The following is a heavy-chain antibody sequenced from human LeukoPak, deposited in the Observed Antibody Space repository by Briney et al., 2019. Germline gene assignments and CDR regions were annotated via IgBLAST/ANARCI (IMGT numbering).Heavy chain of an antibody. D-gene: IGHD4-17*01. Sequence: SGTLSLTCTVSGGSISSYYWSWIRQPPGKGLEWIGYIYYSGSTNYNPSLKSRVTISVDTSKNQFSLKLSSVTAADTAVYYCARTVTPHYYYYMDVWGKGTTVTISS. V-gene: IGHV4-59*01. CDR1: GGSISSYY. J-gene: IGHJ6*03. CDR3: ARTVTPHYYYYMDV. CDR2: IYYSGST.